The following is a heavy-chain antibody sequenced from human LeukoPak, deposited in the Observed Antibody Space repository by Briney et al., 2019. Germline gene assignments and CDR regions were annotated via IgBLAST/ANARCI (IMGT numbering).Heavy chain of an antibody. V-gene: IGHV4-59*11. Sequence: SETLSLTCTVSGGSINGRYWSWIRQPPGKELEWIGYIFYSGTTYYNPSLKSRVTISVDMSRNQFSLRVTSVTPADTAVYYCARSDFWSGFDYWGQGTLVTVSS. J-gene: IGHJ4*02. D-gene: IGHD3-3*01. CDR2: IFYSGTT. CDR3: ARSDFWSGFDY. CDR1: GGSINGRY.